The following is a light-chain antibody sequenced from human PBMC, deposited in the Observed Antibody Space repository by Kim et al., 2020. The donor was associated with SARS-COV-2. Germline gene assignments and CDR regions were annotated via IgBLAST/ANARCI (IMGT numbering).Light chain of an antibody. CDR1: SCSIARNY. V-gene: IGLV6-57*01. J-gene: IGLJ3*02. Sequence: GKTVTISCTRSSCSIARNYVQLYQQRPDTTPTTVIYEYNERPPGVPDRFSGSCDSASNTASLTISGLKAEGEADYYCQSYDSNNGVFGGGTQLTVL. CDR2: EYN. CDR3: QSYDSNNGV.